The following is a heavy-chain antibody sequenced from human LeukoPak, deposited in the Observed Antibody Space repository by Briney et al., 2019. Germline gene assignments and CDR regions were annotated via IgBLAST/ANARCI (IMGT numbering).Heavy chain of an antibody. J-gene: IGHJ4*02. CDR3: ARDDRNMITFGGVITNPYYFDY. CDR1: GFTFSSYA. CDR2: TSGSGRST. Sequence: GGSLRLSCAASGFTFSSYAMSWVRQAPGKGLEWVSATSGSGRSTYIADSVKGRFTISRDNPKNTLYLQMNSLRAEDTAVYYCARDDRNMITFGGVITNPYYFDYWGQGTLV. V-gene: IGHV3-23*01. D-gene: IGHD3-16*02.